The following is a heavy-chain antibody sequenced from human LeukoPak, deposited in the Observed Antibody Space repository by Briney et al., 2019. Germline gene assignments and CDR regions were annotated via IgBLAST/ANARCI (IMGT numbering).Heavy chain of an antibody. Sequence: SETLSLTCTVSGGSISTYYWSWIRKPPGKGLEWIGHIYNGGSTNYSPSLKSRVTISVDTSKNQFSLKLSSVTAADTAVYYCARDLLVGSSDAFDIWGQGTMVTVSS. CDR1: GGSISTYY. CDR3: ARDLLVGSSDAFDI. J-gene: IGHJ3*02. D-gene: IGHD2-8*02. V-gene: IGHV4-59*12. CDR2: IYNGGST.